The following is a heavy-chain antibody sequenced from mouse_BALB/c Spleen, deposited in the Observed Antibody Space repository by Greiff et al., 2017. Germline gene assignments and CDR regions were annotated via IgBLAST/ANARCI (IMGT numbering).Heavy chain of an antibody. CDR2: IWGDGST. CDR1: GFSLTGYG. J-gene: IGHJ3*01. D-gene: IGHD2-4*01. V-gene: IGHV2-6-7*01. Sequence: VQLMESGPGLVAPSQSLSITCTVSGFSLTGYGVNWVRQPPGKGLEWLGMIWGDGSTDYNSALKSRLGISKDNSKSQVFLKMNSLQTDDTARYYCARDDYDEWFAYWGQGTLVTVSA. CDR3: ARDDYDEWFAY.